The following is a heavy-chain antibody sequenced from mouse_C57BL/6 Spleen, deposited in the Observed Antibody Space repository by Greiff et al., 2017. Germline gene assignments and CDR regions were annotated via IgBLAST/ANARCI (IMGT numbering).Heavy chain of an antibody. CDR2: INYDGSST. CDR3: ARYLSGGYYLFFDY. D-gene: IGHD2-3*01. Sequence: EVHLVESEGGLVQPGSSMKLSCTASGFTFSDYYMAWVRQVPEKGLEWVANINYDGSSTNYLDSLKSRFIISRDNAKNILYMQMSSLKSEDTATYYCARYLSGGYYLFFDYWGQGTTLTVSS. J-gene: IGHJ2*01. CDR1: GFTFSDYY. V-gene: IGHV5-16*01.